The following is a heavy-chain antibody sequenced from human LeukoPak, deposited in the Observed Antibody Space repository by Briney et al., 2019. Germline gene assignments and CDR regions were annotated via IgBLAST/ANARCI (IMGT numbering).Heavy chain of an antibody. CDR1: GFTFSSYW. CDR2: INSDGSST. CDR3: ARNLYDSGGYYLGLDY. V-gene: IGHV3-74*01. D-gene: IGHD3-22*01. J-gene: IGHJ4*02. Sequence: RSGGSLRLSCAASGFTFSSYWMHWVRQAPGKGLAWVSRINSDGSSTSYADSVRGRFTISRDNAKNTLYLQMNSLSAEDTAVYYCARNLYDSGGYYLGLDYWGQGTLVTVSS.